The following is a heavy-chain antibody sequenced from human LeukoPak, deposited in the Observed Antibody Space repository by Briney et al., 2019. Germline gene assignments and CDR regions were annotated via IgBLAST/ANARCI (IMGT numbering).Heavy chain of an antibody. D-gene: IGHD3-22*01. CDR2: INHSRST. Sequence: SDTLSLTCPVYGWSFSGYYWSWIRQPPAKGLEGIGEINHSRSTNYNPSLKSRVTISVDTSKNQFSLKLSSVTAADTAVYYCARGKGGKGLKTDYYDSSGYWPIDYWGQGTLVTVSS. V-gene: IGHV4-34*01. J-gene: IGHJ4*02. CDR3: ARGKGGKGLKTDYYDSSGYWPIDY. CDR1: GWSFSGYY.